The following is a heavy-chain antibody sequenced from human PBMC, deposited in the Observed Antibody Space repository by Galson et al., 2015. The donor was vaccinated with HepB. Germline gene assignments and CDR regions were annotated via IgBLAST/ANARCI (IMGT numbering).Heavy chain of an antibody. V-gene: IGHV1-2*02. CDR3: ARGRLCGGDCYTFDF. D-gene: IGHD2-21*01. J-gene: IGHJ4*02. Sequence: SVKVSCKASGYTFTGYYMHWVRQAPGQGLEWMGWINPNSGSTNYAQKFQGRVTMTRDTSISTAYMELSRLRSDDTAVYYCARGRLCGGDCYTFDFWGQGTLVTVSS. CDR2: INPNSGST. CDR1: GYTFTGYY.